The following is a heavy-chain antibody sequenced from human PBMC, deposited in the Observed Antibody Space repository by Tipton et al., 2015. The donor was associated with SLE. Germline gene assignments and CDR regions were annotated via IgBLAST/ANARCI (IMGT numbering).Heavy chain of an antibody. CDR1: GGSISTYY. CDR3: ARGGGSYYDY. J-gene: IGHJ4*02. D-gene: IGHD1-26*01. V-gene: IGHV4-59*01. CDR2: IYYSGIT. Sequence: TLSLTCTVSGGSISTYYWSWIRQPPGKGLEWVGYIYYSGITYYNPSLKSRVSISVDTTKNQFSLRLTSVTAADTAVYYCARGGGSYYDYWGQGTLVTVSS.